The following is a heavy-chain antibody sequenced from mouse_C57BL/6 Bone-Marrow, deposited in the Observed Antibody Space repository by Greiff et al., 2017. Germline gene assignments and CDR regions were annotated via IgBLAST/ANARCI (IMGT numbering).Heavy chain of an antibody. J-gene: IGHJ2*01. CDR3: ARLYYSNFDY. V-gene: IGHV5-6*01. D-gene: IGHD2-5*01. Sequence: EVMLVESGGDFVKPGGSLKLSCAASGFTFSSYGISWFRQTPAKRLVWVATISSCGSYTYYPDSVKGRFTISRDNAKNTLDLQMSSLKAEDTAMYDCARLYYSNFDYWGQGTTLTVSS. CDR1: GFTFSSYG. CDR2: ISSCGSYT.